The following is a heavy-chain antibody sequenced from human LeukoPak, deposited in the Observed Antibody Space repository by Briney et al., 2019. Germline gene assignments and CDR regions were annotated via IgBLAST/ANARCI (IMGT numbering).Heavy chain of an antibody. J-gene: IGHJ4*02. V-gene: IGHV4-59*01. CDR2: IYSSGST. Sequence: GSLRLSCAASGFSFSTYSMHWVRQAPGKGLEWIGYIYSSGSTDYNPSLKSRVNISVDTPKSQVSLKLSSVTAADTAMYYCARDPSTFYFDYWGQGALVTVSS. D-gene: IGHD3-16*01. CDR1: GFSFSTYS. CDR3: ARDPSTFYFDY.